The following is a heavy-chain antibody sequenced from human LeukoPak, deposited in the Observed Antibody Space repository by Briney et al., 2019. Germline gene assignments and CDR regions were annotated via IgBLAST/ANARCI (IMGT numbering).Heavy chain of an antibody. V-gene: IGHV4-4*02. J-gene: IGHJ4*02. CDR1: GGSITSTNY. Sequence: PSGTLSLTCGVSGGSITSTNYWTWVRQPPGKGLEWIGEVNLQGSTNYNPSLMGRVAISVDMSENHISLQLTSVTAADTAVYYCASGGSYGGFEGYWGQGTLVTVSS. D-gene: IGHD1-26*01. CDR2: VNLQGST. CDR3: ASGGSYGGFEGY.